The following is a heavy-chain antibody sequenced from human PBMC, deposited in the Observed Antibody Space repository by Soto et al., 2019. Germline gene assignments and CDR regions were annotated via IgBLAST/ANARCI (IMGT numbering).Heavy chain of an antibody. V-gene: IGHV3-30-3*01. Sequence: QVQLVESGGGVVQPGRSLRLSCAASGFTFSSYAMHWVRQAPGKGLEWVAVISYDGSNKYYADSVKGRFTISRDNSKNTLYLQMNSLRADDTAVYYCARVLRVSGRTYYYYGMDVWGQGTTVTVSS. CDR2: ISYDGSNK. CDR3: ARVLRVSGRTYYYYGMDV. J-gene: IGHJ6*02. D-gene: IGHD3-3*01. CDR1: GFTFSSYA.